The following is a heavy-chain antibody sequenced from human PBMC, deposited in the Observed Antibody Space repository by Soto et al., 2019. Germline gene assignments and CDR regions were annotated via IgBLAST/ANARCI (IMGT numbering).Heavy chain of an antibody. D-gene: IGHD3-3*01. Sequence: QVLLVQSGAEVKKPGSSVKISCKASGGSFGNSAINWVRQTPGQGLEWLGGFIPVYRTLNYAQKFQGRVTLTADESTGTAYMTLISLASNDTAVYYCATGVIWIGYFTVDSWGQGTRVTVSS. V-gene: IGHV1-69*01. CDR2: FIPVYRTL. CDR1: GGSFGNSA. J-gene: IGHJ4*02. CDR3: ATGVIWIGYFTVDS.